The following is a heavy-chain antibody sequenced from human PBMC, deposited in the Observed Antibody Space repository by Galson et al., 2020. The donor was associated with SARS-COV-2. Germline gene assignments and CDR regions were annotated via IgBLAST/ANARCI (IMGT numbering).Heavy chain of an antibody. V-gene: IGHV1-46*01. D-gene: IGHD3-16*02. Sequence: ASVKVSCKASGYTFTSYYMHWVRQAPGQGLEWMGIINPSGGSTSYAQKFQGRVTMTRDTSTSTVYMELSSLRSEDTAVYYCAREDRDYDYVWGSYRSDYGMDVWGQGTTVIVSS. CDR3: AREDRDYDYVWGSYRSDYGMDV. CDR1: GYTFTSYY. J-gene: IGHJ6*02. CDR2: INPSGGST.